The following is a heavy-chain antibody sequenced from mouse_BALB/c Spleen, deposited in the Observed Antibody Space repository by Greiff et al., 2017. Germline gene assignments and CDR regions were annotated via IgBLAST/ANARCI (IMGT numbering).Heavy chain of an antibody. Sequence: LKESGPELVKPGASVKISCKASGYTFTDYYINWVKQKPGQGLEWIGWIYPGSGNTKYNEKFKGKATLTVDTSSSTAYMQLSSLTSEDTAVYFCARSHYGSSLSFAYWGQGTLVTVSA. V-gene: IGHV1-84*02. CDR3: ARSHYGSSLSFAY. J-gene: IGHJ3*01. D-gene: IGHD1-1*01. CDR2: IYPGSGNT. CDR1: GYTFTDYY.